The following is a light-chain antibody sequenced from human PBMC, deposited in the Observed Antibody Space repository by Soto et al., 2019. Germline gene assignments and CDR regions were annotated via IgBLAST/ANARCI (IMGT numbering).Light chain of an antibody. CDR2: EVT. CDR3: SSYAGSNTYV. J-gene: IGLJ1*01. Sequence: QSVLTQPPSASGSPGQPVTISCTGTSSDVGAYHYVSWYQQRPGKAPKLMIYEVTKRPSGVPDRFSGSKSGNTASLTVSGLQADDEADYYCSSYAGSNTYVFGTGTKLTVL. V-gene: IGLV2-8*01. CDR1: SSDVGAYHY.